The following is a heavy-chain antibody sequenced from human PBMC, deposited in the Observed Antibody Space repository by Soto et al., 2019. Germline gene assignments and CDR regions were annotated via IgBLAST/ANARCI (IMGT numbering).Heavy chain of an antibody. J-gene: IGHJ4*02. CDR2: ISSTGALM. D-gene: IGHD6-19*01. Sequence: GGSLRLSCAASGFIFSQYSMNWVRQAPGKGLEWVSSISSTGALMYYADSVKGRFTISRDDADNSLYLQMNSLRVEDTAVYYCARDRLARGIPVAGRTEYWGQGALVTVSS. CDR1: GFIFSQYS. V-gene: IGHV3-21*01. CDR3: ARDRLARGIPVAGRTEY.